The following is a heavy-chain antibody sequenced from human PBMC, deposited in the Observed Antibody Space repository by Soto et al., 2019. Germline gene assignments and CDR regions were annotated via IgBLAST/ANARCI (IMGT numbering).Heavy chain of an antibody. Sequence: SVKVSCKASGYTFTSYYMHWVRQAPGQGLEWMGRIIPILGIANYAQKFQGRVTITTDKSTSTVYMELSSLRSEDTAVYFCARVGGYCSGGSCYPSGMDVWGKGTTVTVSS. CDR2: IIPILGIA. J-gene: IGHJ6*03. CDR1: GYTFTSYY. D-gene: IGHD2-15*01. V-gene: IGHV1-69*04. CDR3: ARVGGYCSGGSCYPSGMDV.